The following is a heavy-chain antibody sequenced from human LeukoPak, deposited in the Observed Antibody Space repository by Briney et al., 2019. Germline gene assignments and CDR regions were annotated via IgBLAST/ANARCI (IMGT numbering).Heavy chain of an antibody. D-gene: IGHD5-12*01. CDR1: GYSLRHYG. J-gene: IGHJ4*02. CDR2: ISTYNGDT. Sequence: GASVKVSCKASGYSLRHYGITWVRQAPGQGLEWMGWISTYNGDTHFAQNLQGRVTLTTDTSTSTAYMELRSLRSDDTAVYYCARDPTNTSGYYAYFDYWGQGTLVTVSS. CDR3: ARDPTNTSGYYAYFDY. V-gene: IGHV1-18*01.